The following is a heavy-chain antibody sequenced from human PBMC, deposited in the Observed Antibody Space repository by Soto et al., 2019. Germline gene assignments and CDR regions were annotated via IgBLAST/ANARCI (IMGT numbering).Heavy chain of an antibody. CDR2: IYYSGST. CDR3: ARVRRGESQPIDY. D-gene: IGHD3-16*01. V-gene: IGHV4-59*01. Sequence: SETLSLTCTVSGGSISSYYWSWIRQPPGKGPEWIGYIYYSGSTNYNPSLKSRVTISVDTSKNQFSLKLSSVTAADTAVYYCARVRRGESQPIDYWGQGTLVTVSS. CDR1: GGSISSYY. J-gene: IGHJ4*02.